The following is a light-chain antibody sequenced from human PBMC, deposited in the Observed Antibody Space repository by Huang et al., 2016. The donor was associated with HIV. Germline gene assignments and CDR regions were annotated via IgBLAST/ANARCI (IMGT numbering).Light chain of an antibody. CDR3: QQRSNWP. J-gene: IGKJ4*01. Sequence: EIVLTQSPATLSLSPGERATLPCRASQSVSSDLAWYQQNPGQAPRLLVDDASNRATGIPARFSGSGSGTDFTLTVSSLEPEDFAVYYCQQRSNWPFGGGTKVEIK. V-gene: IGKV3-11*01. CDR1: QSVSSD. CDR2: DAS.